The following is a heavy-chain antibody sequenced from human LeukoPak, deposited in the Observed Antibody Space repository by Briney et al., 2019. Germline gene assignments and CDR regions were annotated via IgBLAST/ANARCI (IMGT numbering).Heavy chain of an antibody. CDR3: AKDLTTVTTDYFDC. V-gene: IGHV3-43*02. Sequence: PGGSLRLSCAASGFTFDNYAMHWVRQLPGKGLEWVSLISKDGGSTYYADSVKGRFTISRDNSKNSLYLQMNSLRTEDTALYYCAKDLTTVTTDYFDCWGQGTLVTVSS. CDR2: ISKDGGST. CDR1: GFTFDNYA. D-gene: IGHD4-11*01. J-gene: IGHJ4*02.